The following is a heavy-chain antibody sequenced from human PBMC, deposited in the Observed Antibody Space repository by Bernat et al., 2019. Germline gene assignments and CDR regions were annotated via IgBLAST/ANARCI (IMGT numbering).Heavy chain of an antibody. Sequence: EVQLVESGGGLVQSGGSLRLSCVVSGFSVDNYWMSWVRQAPGLGLELVATTKPDGTATYYVDSVKGRFTISRDNAKDSLYLQMNDLRVADTAVYFCTREYTYNCRSISCANPFDHWGQGTLVTVSP. V-gene: IGHV3-7*03. CDR3: TREYTYNCRSISCANPFDH. J-gene: IGHJ4*02. D-gene: IGHD2-2*01. CDR2: TKPDGTAT. CDR1: GFSVDNYW.